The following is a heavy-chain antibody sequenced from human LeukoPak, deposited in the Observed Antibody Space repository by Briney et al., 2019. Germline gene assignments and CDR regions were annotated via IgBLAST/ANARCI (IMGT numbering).Heavy chain of an antibody. CDR2: IIPISDTA. CDR3: AASPAPFWSGFASAPQLDY. CDR1: GGTFINYA. D-gene: IGHD3-3*01. V-gene: IGHV1-69*05. J-gene: IGHJ4*02. Sequence: SVKVSRKASGGTFINYAINWVRHAPGQGLEWMVGIIPISDTANYAQKFQGRTAITTDDSTTTVYMEVSRLRSEDTAVYYCAASPAPFWSGFASAPQLDYWGQGTPLTVSS.